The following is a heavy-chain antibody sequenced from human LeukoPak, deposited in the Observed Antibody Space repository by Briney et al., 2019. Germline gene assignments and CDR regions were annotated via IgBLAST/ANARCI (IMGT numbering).Heavy chain of an antibody. D-gene: IGHD6-6*01. J-gene: IGHJ3*01. V-gene: IGHV3-7*03. Sequence: GSLRLSCAASGFTFSNYAMSWSRPAPGKGLEWVASINSDGSEGYYADVVKGRFTISRDNAKNSLYLQINSLRAEDTAVYYCARSSYSSSSSVWGQGTMVTVSS. CDR3: ARSSYSSSSSV. CDR2: INSDGSEG. CDR1: GFTFSNYA.